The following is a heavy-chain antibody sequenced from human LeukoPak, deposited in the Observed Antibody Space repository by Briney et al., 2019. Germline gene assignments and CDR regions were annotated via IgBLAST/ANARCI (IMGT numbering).Heavy chain of an antibody. J-gene: IGHJ5*02. D-gene: IGHD1-14*01. CDR2: IYYSGST. V-gene: IGHV4-39*07. CDR1: GGSISSSSYY. CDR3: ARPVNRGPGNWFDP. Sequence: PSETLSLTCTVSGGSISSSSYYWGWIRQPPGKGLEWIGSIYYSGSTYYNPSLKSRVTISVDTSKNQFSLKPSSVTAADTAVYYRARPVNRGPGNWFDPWGQGTLVTVSS.